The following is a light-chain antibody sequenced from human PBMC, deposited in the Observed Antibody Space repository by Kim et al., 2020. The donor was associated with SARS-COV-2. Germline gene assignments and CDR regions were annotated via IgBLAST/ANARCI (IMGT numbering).Light chain of an antibody. CDR3: GTWDSSLGVV. CDR2: DNN. J-gene: IGLJ2*01. V-gene: IGLV1-51*01. Sequence: PGQKATISCSGSRSNIGNNYVSWYQQLPGTAPKLLIYDNNKRPSGIPDRFSGSKSGTSATLGITGHQTGDEADYYCGTWDSSLGVVFGGGTQLTVL. CDR1: RSNIGNNY.